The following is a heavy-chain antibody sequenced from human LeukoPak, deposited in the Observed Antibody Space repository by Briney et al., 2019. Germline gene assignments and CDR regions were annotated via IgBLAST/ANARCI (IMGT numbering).Heavy chain of an antibody. D-gene: IGHD5-18*01. V-gene: IGHV4-34*01. J-gene: IGHJ4*02. CDR1: GGSFSGYY. CDR3: ARGKARGYSNGLYY. CDR2: INHSGST. Sequence: PSETLSLTCAVYGGSFSGYYWSWIRQPPGKGLEWIGEINHSGSTNYNPSLKSRVTISVDTSKNQFSLKLSSVTAADTAVYYCARGKARGYSNGLYYWGQGTLVTVSS.